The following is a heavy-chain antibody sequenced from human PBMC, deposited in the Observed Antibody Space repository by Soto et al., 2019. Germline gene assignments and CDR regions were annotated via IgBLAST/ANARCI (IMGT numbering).Heavy chain of an antibody. Sequence: ASVKVSCKASGYTFTSYDINWVRQATGQGLEWMGWMNPNSGNTGYAQKFQGRVTMTRNTSISTAYMELSSLRSEDTAVYYCARGSHVYYYYYYMDVWGKGTTVTVSS. V-gene: IGHV1-8*01. J-gene: IGHJ6*03. CDR3: ARGSHVYYYYYYMDV. CDR2: MNPNSGNT. CDR1: GYTFTSYD.